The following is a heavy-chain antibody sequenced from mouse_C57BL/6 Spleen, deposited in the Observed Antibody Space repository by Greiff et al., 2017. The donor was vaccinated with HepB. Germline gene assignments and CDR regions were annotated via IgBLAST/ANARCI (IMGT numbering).Heavy chain of an antibody. Sequence: VQLKESGGGLVQPGGSMKISCVASGFTFSNYWMNWVRQSPEKGLEWVAQIRLKSDNYAKHYAESVKGRFTISRDGSKNSVYLKMNNLRAEATGSYYCSCRTWFAYWGQGTLVTVSA. CDR1: GFTFSNYW. CDR2: IRLKSDNYAK. D-gene: IGHD6-1*01. J-gene: IGHJ3*01. V-gene: IGHV6-3*01. CDR3: SCRTWFAY.